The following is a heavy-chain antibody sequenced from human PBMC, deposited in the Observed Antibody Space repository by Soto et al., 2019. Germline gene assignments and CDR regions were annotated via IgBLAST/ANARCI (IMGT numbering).Heavy chain of an antibody. D-gene: IGHD3-16*01. CDR3: FICLSTRRYKSLYPGFGT. CDR1: GYTFTSYV. J-gene: IGHJ5*02. CDR2: INAGNGNT. V-gene: IGHV1-3*01. Sequence: SVKGACKTSGYTFTSYVMHWLRLAPGQRLEWMGWINAGNGNTKYSQKFQGRVTITRDTSASTAYMELRSLRSDDTAVYYCFICLSTRRYKSLYPGFGTWGQGTLVTGSS.